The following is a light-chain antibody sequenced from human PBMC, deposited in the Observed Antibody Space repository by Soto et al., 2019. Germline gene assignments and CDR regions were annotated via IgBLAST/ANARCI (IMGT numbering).Light chain of an antibody. CDR1: ISYVGNYYY. V-gene: IGLV2-14*01. CDR3: FSYTSSGTYV. Sequence: RASSVCGSPGQSNRISCSGTISYVGNYYYFFWYQQHPGKPPKLMIYEVSNRPSGVSKRFSGSKCGNTASLTISGLQAEDETDYYCFSYTSSGTYVFGTGTQVTV. CDR2: EVS. J-gene: IGLJ1*01.